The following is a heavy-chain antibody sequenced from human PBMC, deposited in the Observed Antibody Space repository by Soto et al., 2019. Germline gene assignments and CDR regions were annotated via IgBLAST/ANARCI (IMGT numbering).Heavy chain of an antibody. CDR2: VSHDGRNT. D-gene: IGHD6-19*01. Sequence: VQLVESGGGVVQPGRSLRLSCAASGFTFSDYAMHWVRQAPGKGLEWVAVVSHDGRNTHYADSVKGRFTISRDSSKNTVALEMTSLRAEDTALSYCAKGGRQWLVTCDFNYWGQGALVTVSS. CDR3: AKGGRQWLVTCDFNY. CDR1: GFTFSDYA. V-gene: IGHV3-30*18. J-gene: IGHJ4*02.